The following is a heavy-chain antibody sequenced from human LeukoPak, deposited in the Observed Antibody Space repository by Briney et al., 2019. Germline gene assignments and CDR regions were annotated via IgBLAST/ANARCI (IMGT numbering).Heavy chain of an antibody. CDR2: ISSSSSYI. D-gene: IGHD6-13*01. CDR3: ARDQRSSSSWYSYYYGMDV. CDR1: GFTFSSYS. V-gene: IGHV3-21*01. J-gene: IGHJ6*02. Sequence: GGSLRLSCATSGFTFSSYSMNWVRQAPGKGLEWISSISSSSSYIYYADSVKGRFTISRDNAKNSLYLQMNSLKTEDTAVYYCARDQRSSSSWYSYYYGMDVWGQGTTVTVSS.